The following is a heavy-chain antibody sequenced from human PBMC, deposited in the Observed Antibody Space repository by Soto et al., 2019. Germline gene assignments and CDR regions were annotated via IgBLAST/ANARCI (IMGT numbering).Heavy chain of an antibody. V-gene: IGHV3-30-3*01. CDR3: ARTFDTITYYFDY. J-gene: IGHJ4*02. Sequence: GGSLRLSCTASEFSFSSYAMHWIRQSPGKGLEWVAVISFNGNSLHYADSVKDRFTISRDNSKSTLYLQMNNMRTEDTAVYYCARTFDTITYYFDYWGQGTLVTVSS. D-gene: IGHD3-9*01. CDR1: EFSFSSYA. CDR2: ISFNGNSL.